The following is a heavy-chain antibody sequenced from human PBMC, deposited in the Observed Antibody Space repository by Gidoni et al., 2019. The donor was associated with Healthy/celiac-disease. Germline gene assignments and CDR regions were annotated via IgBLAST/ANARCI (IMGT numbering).Heavy chain of an antibody. J-gene: IGHJ3*02. V-gene: IGHV1-46*01. CDR1: GYTFTSYY. Sequence: QVQLVQSGAEVKKPGASVQVSCTASGYTFTSYYMHWVRHATGQGLEWMGIINTSGGSTSYAQKFQGRVTMTRDTSTSTVYMELSSLRSEDTAVYYCARDGSHDAFDIWGQGTMVTVSS. CDR2: INTSGGST. CDR3: ARDGSHDAFDI. D-gene: IGHD3-10*01.